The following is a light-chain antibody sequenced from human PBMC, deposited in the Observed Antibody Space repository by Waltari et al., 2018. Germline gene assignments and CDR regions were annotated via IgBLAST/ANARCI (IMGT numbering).Light chain of an antibody. CDR3: QSWDTGINV. CDR1: SGHARYD. CDR2: LDSDGSH. J-gene: IGLJ2*01. Sequence: QLVLTQPPPASASLAASVKLTCTLNSGHARYDIALPQQQPEKGPRFLMKLDSDGSHTKGDGIPDRSSGSSSWAERYLILSSLQSEDEADYYCQSWDTGINVFGGGTKLTVL. V-gene: IGLV4-69*01.